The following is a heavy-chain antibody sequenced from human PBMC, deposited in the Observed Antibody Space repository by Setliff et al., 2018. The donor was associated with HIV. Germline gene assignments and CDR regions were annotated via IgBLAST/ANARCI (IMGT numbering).Heavy chain of an antibody. V-gene: IGHV4-39*01. J-gene: IGHJ4*02. D-gene: IGHD1-26*01. CDR3: ARRSGWELQYFDY. CDR2: IYYSGST. Sequence: SETLSLTCTVSGGSISSSNYYWGWTRQPPGKGLEWIGNIYYSGSTYYNPSLKSRVTISVDTSRNQFSLKLSSVTAADTAVYYCARRSGWELQYFDYWGQGTLVTSPQ. CDR1: GGSISSSNYY.